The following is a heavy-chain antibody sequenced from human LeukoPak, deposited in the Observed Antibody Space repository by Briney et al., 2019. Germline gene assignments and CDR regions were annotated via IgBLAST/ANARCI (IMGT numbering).Heavy chain of an antibody. CDR1: GYTSTSYG. V-gene: IGHV1-18*01. Sequence: ASVKVSCKASGYTSTSYGINWVRQAPGQGLEWMGWISGYNGNTNYAQKLQGRVTMTTDPSTTTAYMDMSSLRSDDTAVYYCARNLWFGESSDAFDMWGQGTMVTVSS. J-gene: IGHJ3*02. CDR3: ARNLWFGESSDAFDM. D-gene: IGHD3-10*01. CDR2: ISGYNGNT.